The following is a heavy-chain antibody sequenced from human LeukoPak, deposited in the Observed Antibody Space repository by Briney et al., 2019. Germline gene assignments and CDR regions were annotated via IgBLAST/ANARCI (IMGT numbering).Heavy chain of an antibody. J-gene: IGHJ4*02. D-gene: IGHD1-26*01. Sequence: GRSLRLSCAASRFTFTNYAMHWVRQAPGKGLEWVSTISGGGGSTYYSDSVKGRFTISRDNSKNTLYLQVNSLRAEGTAVYYCAKGGKWDVTPFDYWGQGTLVTVSS. CDR3: AKGGKWDVTPFDY. CDR1: RFTFTNYA. V-gene: IGHV3-23*01. CDR2: ISGGGGST.